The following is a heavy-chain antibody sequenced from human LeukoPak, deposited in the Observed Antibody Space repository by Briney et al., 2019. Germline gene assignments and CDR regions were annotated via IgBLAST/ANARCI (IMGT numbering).Heavy chain of an antibody. Sequence: SETLSLTCTVSGGSISSYYWSWIRRPPGKGLEWIGYIYYSGSTNYNPSLKGRVTISVDTSKNQFSLKLSSVTAADTAMYYCASVTVSGSGWLLDYWGQGTLVTVSS. D-gene: IGHD6-19*01. V-gene: IGHV4-59*01. CDR1: GGSISSYY. CDR2: IYYSGST. J-gene: IGHJ4*02. CDR3: ASVTVSGSGWLLDY.